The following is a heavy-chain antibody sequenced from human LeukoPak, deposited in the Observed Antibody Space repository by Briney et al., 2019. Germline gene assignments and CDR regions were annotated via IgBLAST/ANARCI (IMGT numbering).Heavy chain of an antibody. J-gene: IGHJ4*02. D-gene: IGHD6-6*01. CDR3: ARDRGSIAARQGFDY. Sequence: GGSLRLSCAASGFTFSSYSMNWVRQAAGKGLEWVSSISSSSSYIYYADSVKGRLTISRDNAKNSLYLQMNSLRAEDTAVYYCARDRGSIAARQGFDYWGQGTLVTVSS. CDR2: ISSSSSYI. CDR1: GFTFSSYS. V-gene: IGHV3-21*01.